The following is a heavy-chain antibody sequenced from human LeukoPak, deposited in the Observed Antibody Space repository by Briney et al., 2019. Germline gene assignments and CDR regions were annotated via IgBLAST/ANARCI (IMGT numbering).Heavy chain of an antibody. CDR1: GFTFSNAW. Sequence: PGGSLRLSCAASGFTFSNAWMRWVRQAPGKGLEWVGRIKSKTDGGTTDYAAPVKGRFTISRDDSKNTLYLQMNSLKTEDTAVYYCTTAGYCSSTSCSNWFDPWGQGTLVTVSS. J-gene: IGHJ5*02. D-gene: IGHD2-2*01. CDR3: TTAGYCSSTSCSNWFDP. V-gene: IGHV3-15*01. CDR2: IKSKTDGGTT.